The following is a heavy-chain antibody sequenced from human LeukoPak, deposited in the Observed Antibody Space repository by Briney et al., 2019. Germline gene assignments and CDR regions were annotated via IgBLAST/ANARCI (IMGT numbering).Heavy chain of an antibody. D-gene: IGHD4-23*01. Sequence: SETLSLTCTVSGDSINSGGYYWNWIRQHPGKGLEWIGYIYYSGSTYYNPSLKSRVTISVDTSKNQFSLKLSSVTAADTAVYYCARDRAYFDYGGNFDYWGQGTLVTVSS. CDR2: IYYSGST. CDR3: ARDRAYFDYGGNFDY. J-gene: IGHJ4*02. V-gene: IGHV4-31*03. CDR1: GDSINSGGYY.